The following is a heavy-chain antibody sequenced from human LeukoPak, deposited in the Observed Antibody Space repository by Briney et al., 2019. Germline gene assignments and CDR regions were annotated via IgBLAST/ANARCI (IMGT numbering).Heavy chain of an antibody. J-gene: IGHJ6*03. CDR2: MNPNSGNT. Sequence: ASVKVSCKASGYTFTSYDINWVRQATGQGLEWMGWMNPNSGNTGYAQKFQGRVTMTRNTSISTAYMELSSLRSEDTAVYYCARGDYGSGCYRYYYYMDVWGKGTTVTVSS. V-gene: IGHV1-8*01. D-gene: IGHD3-10*01. CDR3: ARGDYGSGCYRYYYYMDV. CDR1: GYTFTSYD.